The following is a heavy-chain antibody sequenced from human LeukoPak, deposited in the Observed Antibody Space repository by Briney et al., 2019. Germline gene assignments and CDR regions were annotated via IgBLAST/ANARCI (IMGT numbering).Heavy chain of an antibody. J-gene: IGHJ3*02. D-gene: IGHD6-19*01. Sequence: SETLSLTCTVSGGPISSGGYYWSWIRQHPGKGLEWIGYIYYSGSTYYNPSLKSRVTISVDTSKNQFSLKLSSVTAADTAVYYCARGGIAVAIDIWGQGTMVTVSS. CDR1: GGPISSGGYY. CDR3: ARGGIAVAIDI. V-gene: IGHV4-31*03. CDR2: IYYSGST.